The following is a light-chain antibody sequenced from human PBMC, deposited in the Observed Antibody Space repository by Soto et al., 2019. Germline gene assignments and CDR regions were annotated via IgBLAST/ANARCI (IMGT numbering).Light chain of an antibody. CDR2: GAS. CDR1: QSVTSN. CDR3: QQYTGPPTT. V-gene: IGKV3-20*01. J-gene: IGKJ5*01. Sequence: EVVMTQSPGAVSVSPGERATLSCRASQSVTSNVAWYQQRPGQAPRPLIYGASTRAAGIPDRFSGSGSGTDFTLTITRLEPEDSAVYFCQQYTGPPTTFGQGTRLEIK.